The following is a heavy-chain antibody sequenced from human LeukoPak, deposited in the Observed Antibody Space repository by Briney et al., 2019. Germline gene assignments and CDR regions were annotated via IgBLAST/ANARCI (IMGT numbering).Heavy chain of an antibody. D-gene: IGHD3-22*01. V-gene: IGHV1-8*01. Sequence: ASVKVSCKASGYTFTSYDINWVRQATEQGLEWGGGMNPNSGNTGYAQKFQGRVTMTRNTSISTAYMELSSLRSEDTAVYYCARAAITMIVVVKRYYYYYMDVWGKGTTVTVSS. CDR1: GYTFTSYD. J-gene: IGHJ6*03. CDR3: ARAAITMIVVVKRYYYYYMDV. CDR2: MNPNSGNT.